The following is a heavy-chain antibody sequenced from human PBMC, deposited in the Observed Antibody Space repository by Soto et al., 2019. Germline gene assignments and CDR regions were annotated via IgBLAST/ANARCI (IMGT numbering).Heavy chain of an antibody. CDR3: ASIPVVVVAAPKRGSFDI. CDR2: ISSSGSTI. CDR1: GFTFSDYY. J-gene: IGHJ3*02. D-gene: IGHD2-15*01. Sequence: GGSLRLSCAASGFTFSDYYMSWIRQAPGKGLEWVSYISSSGSTIYYADSVKGRFTISRDNAKNSLYLQMNSLRAEDTAVYYCASIPVVVVAAPKRGSFDIWGQGTMVTVSS. V-gene: IGHV3-11*01.